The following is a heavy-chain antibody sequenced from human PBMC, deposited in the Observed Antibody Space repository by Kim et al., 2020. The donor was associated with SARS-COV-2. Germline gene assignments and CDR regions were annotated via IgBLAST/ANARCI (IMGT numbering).Heavy chain of an antibody. CDR2: ISGDGGST. J-gene: IGHJ6*02. CDR3: ARSSGQYYYYGMDV. V-gene: IGHV3-43*02. Sequence: GGSLRLSCAASGFTFDDYAMHWVRQAPGKGLEWVSLISGDGGSTYYADSVKGRFTISRDNSKNSLYLQMNSLRTEDTALYYCARSSGQYYYYGMDVWGQGTTVTVSS. D-gene: IGHD6-19*01. CDR1: GFTFDDYA.